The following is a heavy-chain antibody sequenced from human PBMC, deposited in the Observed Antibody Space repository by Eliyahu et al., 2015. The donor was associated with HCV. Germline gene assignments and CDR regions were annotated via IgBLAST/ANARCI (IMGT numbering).Heavy chain of an antibody. V-gene: IGHV1-2*02. Sequence: QVQLVQSGXEGKKPGASVXXSCKASGYTFTGYYMHWVRQAPGQGXXWMGWINPNXGGTNXAQKFQGRVTMTRDTSISTAYMELSRLRSDDTAVYYCASFLGQPPATKNDYWGQGTLVTVSS. D-gene: IGHD2-2*01. J-gene: IGHJ4*02. CDR1: GYTFTGYY. CDR3: ASFLGQPPATKNDY. CDR2: INPNXGGT.